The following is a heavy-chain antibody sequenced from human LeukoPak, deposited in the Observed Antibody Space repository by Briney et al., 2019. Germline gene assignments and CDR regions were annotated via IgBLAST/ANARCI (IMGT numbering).Heavy chain of an antibody. CDR1: GFTFSHYS. J-gene: IGHJ4*02. Sequence: GGSLRLSCVASGFTFSHYSLHWVRQAPGKGLEWVTLILYDGSKKYYTDSVRGRFTISRDDSKNTLYLQMNSLRPEDTAIYYCARDGLTGRTDGTLDHWGQGTLVTVSS. D-gene: IGHD1-20*01. V-gene: IGHV3-30-3*01. CDR2: ILYDGSKK. CDR3: ARDGLTGRTDGTLDH.